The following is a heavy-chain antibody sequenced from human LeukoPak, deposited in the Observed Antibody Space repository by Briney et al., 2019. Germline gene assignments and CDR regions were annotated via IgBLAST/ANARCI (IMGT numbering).Heavy chain of an antibody. CDR3: ARERVKWSPGGDYYFGMDV. V-gene: IGHV5-51*01. CDR1: GYSFTSYW. J-gene: IGHJ6*02. D-gene: IGHD2-15*01. Sequence: GESLKISCKGSGYSFTSYWIGWVRQMPGKGLEWMGIIYPGDSDTRYSPSFQGQVTISADKSISTAYLQWSGLKASDTAMYYCARERVKWSPGGDYYFGMDVWGQGTTVTVSS. CDR2: IYPGDSDT.